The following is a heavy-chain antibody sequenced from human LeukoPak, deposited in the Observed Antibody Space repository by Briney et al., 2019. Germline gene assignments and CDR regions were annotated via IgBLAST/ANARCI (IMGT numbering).Heavy chain of an antibody. CDR1: GFTFSSYA. CDR3: ARDPLTTVTTSPADY. Sequence: GGSLRLSCAASGFTFSSYAMHWVRQAPGKGLEWVAVISYDGSNKCYADSVKGRFTISRDNSKNTLYLQMNSLRAEDTAVYYCARDPLTTVTTSPADYWGQGTLVTVSS. V-gene: IGHV3-30-3*01. J-gene: IGHJ4*02. CDR2: ISYDGSNK. D-gene: IGHD4-17*01.